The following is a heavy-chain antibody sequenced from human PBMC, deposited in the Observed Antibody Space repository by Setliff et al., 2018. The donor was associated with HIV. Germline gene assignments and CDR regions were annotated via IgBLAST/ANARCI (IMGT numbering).Heavy chain of an antibody. D-gene: IGHD2-2*01. Sequence: SETLSLTCTVTGGSISSGGFYWTWIRQHPGKGLEWIGYIYNTGSTYHSPSLRSRVTISLDTSKNRFSLKLSSVTAADTAVYYCARGFDYAQRPPLYYFDYWGQGTLVTVSS. J-gene: IGHJ4*02. CDR2: IYNTGST. V-gene: IGHV4-31*03. CDR3: ARGFDYAQRPPLYYFDY. CDR1: GGSISSGGFY.